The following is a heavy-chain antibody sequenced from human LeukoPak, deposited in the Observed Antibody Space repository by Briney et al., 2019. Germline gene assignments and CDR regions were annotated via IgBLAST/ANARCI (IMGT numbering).Heavy chain of an antibody. D-gene: IGHD3-10*01. CDR1: GFTFSSYS. Sequence: GGSLRLSCAASGFTFSSYSMNWVRQAPGKGLEWISYISSSGSTINYADSVKGRFTISRDSAKNSLYLQMNSLRDEDTAVYYCAKCRITMVRDSMDAWGQGTTVTVSS. V-gene: IGHV3-48*02. CDR3: AKCRITMVRDSMDA. CDR2: ISSSGSTI. J-gene: IGHJ6*02.